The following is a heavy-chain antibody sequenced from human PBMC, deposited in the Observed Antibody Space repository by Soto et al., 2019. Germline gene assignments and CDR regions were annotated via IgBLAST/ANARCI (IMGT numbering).Heavy chain of an antibody. J-gene: IGHJ5*02. D-gene: IGHD3-22*01. CDR2: IIPIFGTA. V-gene: IGHV1-69*13. Sequence: SVKVSCKASGGTFSSYAISWVRQAPGQGLEWMGGIIPIFGTANYAQKFQGRVTITADESTSTAYMELSSLRSEDTAVYYCARDRGYYHSSGLHWLDPWGQGTLVTVYS. CDR1: GGTFSSYA. CDR3: ARDRGYYHSSGLHWLDP.